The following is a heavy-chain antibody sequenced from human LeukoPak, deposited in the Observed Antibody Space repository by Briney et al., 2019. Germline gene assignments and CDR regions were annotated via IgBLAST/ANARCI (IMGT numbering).Heavy chain of an antibody. CDR1: GFTFSSYS. Sequence: GGSLRLSCAASGFTFSSYSMNWVRQAPGKGLEWVSSISSSSSYIYYADSVKGRFTISRDNAKKSLYLLMNSLRAEDTAVYYCARQPTIAAAQGIDYWGQGTLVTVSS. CDR3: ARQPTIAAAQGIDY. CDR2: ISSSSSYI. J-gene: IGHJ4*02. V-gene: IGHV3-21*01. D-gene: IGHD6-13*01.